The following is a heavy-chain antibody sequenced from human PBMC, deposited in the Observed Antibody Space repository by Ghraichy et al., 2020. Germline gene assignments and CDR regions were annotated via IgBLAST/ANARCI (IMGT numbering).Heavy chain of an antibody. CDR1: GFTFSSYA. J-gene: IGHJ3*02. CDR3: AKSIYYYDSSGYDAFDI. D-gene: IGHD3-22*01. CDR2: ISGSGGST. V-gene: IGHV3-23*01. Sequence: GESLNISCAASGFTFSSYAMSWVRQAPGKGLEWVSAISGSGGSTYYADSVKGRFTISRDNSKNTLYLQMNSLRAEDTAVYYCAKSIYYYDSSGYDAFDIWGQGTMVTVSS.